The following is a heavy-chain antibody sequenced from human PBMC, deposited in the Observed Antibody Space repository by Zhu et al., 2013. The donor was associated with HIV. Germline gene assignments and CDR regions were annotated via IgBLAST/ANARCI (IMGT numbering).Heavy chain of an antibody. CDR3: ARSPNYYDSSGYSSEYFQH. CDR1: GYTFTSYG. Sequence: QVQLVQSGAEVKKPGASVKVSCKASGYTFTSYGISWVRQAPGQGLEWMGWISAYNGNTNYAQKLQGRVTMTTDTSTSTAYMELRSLRSDDTAVYYCARSPNYYDSSGYSSEYFQHWGQGTLVTVSS. J-gene: IGHJ1*01. D-gene: IGHD3-22*01. CDR2: ISAYNGNT. V-gene: IGHV1-18*01.